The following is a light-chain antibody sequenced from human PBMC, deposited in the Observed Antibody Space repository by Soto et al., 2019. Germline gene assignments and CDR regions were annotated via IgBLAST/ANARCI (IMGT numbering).Light chain of an antibody. CDR1: QTISRSY. V-gene: IGKV3-20*01. J-gene: IGKJ1*01. CDR3: QQYGVSPPWT. Sequence: EIVLTQSPGTLSLSLGERATLSCRASQTISRSYLAWYQQKPGQAPRLLFYGASNRATGIPDRFSGSGSGTEFTLTISRLEPEDFAVYYCQQYGVSPPWTFGQGTQVEIK. CDR2: GAS.